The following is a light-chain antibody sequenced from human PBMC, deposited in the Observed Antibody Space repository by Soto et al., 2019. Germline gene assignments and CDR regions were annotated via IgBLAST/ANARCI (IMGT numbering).Light chain of an antibody. CDR1: QSIDSY. Sequence: DIQMTQSPSSLSASVGDRVTITCRASQSIDSYLNWYQQKPGKAPKLLISAASSLESGVPSRFSGSGSGTDFTVTITSLQPEDFATYYCLQSDSAPLTFGGRNKVEIK. CDR2: AAS. CDR3: LQSDSAPLT. V-gene: IGKV1-39*01. J-gene: IGKJ4*01.